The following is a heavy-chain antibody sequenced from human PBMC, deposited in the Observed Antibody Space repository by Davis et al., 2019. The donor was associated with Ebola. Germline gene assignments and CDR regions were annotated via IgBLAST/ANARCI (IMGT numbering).Heavy chain of an antibody. V-gene: IGHV3-11*06. D-gene: IGHD2-15*01. Sequence: GGSLRLSCAASGFTFSAYYMSWIRQAPGKGLEWVSYISSSSSYTNYADSVKGRFTISRDNSKNTLYLQMNSLRAEDTAVYYCARVSLLRSYYFDYWGQGTLVTVSS. CDR3: ARVSLLRSYYFDY. CDR1: GFTFSAYY. J-gene: IGHJ4*02. CDR2: ISSSSSYT.